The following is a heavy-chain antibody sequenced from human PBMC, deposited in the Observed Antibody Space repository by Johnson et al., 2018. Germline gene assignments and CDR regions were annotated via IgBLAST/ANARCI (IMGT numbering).Heavy chain of an antibody. CDR2: MNPNRGET. Sequence: QVQLVQSGAEVKKPGASVKVSCKASGYTFTSYDINWVRQAPGQGLEWVGWMNPNRGETGSAQKFQGRITMTWETSISPAYIELSSLRSEDTAVYYCARDYGGSSGWFDPWGQGTLVTVSS. CDR1: GYTFTSYD. V-gene: IGHV1-8*01. CDR3: ARDYGGSSGWFDP. J-gene: IGHJ5*02. D-gene: IGHD4-23*01.